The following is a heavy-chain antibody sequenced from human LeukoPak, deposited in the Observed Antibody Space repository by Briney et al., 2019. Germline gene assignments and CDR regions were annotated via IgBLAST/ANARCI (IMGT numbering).Heavy chain of an antibody. Sequence: SETLSLTCTVSGYSISSGYYWGWIRQPPGKGLEWIGRIYHSGSTYYNPSLKSRVTISVDTPKNQFSLKLISVTAADTAVYYCARDTYYYDSSGSSAFDIWGQGTMVTVSS. CDR1: GYSISSGYY. D-gene: IGHD3-22*01. CDR2: IYHSGST. CDR3: ARDTYYYDSSGSSAFDI. J-gene: IGHJ3*02. V-gene: IGHV4-38-2*02.